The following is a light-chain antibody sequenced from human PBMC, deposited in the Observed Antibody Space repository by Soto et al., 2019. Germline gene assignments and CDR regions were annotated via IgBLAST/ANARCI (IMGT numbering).Light chain of an antibody. V-gene: IGLV2-8*01. CDR1: SSDVGGYNY. CDR3: SSYAGSSNV. Sequence: QSALTQPPSASGSPGQSVAISCTGTSSDVGGYNYVSWYQQHPGKAHKLMIYEVTNRPSGVPDRFSGSKSGNTASLTVSGLQAEDEADYYCSSYAGSSNVFGTGTKLTVL. J-gene: IGLJ1*01. CDR2: EVT.